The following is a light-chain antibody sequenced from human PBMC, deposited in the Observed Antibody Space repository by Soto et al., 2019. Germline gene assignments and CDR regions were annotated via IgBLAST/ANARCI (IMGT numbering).Light chain of an antibody. CDR2: EVS. Sequence: QSALTQPPSVSGSPGQSVTISCTGTSSDVGSYNRVSWYQQPPGTAPKLMIYEVSNRPSGVPDRFSGSKSGNTASLTISGLQPEDEADYYCNSYTSSNPYVFGTGTKLTGL. CDR1: SSDVGSYNR. J-gene: IGLJ1*01. V-gene: IGLV2-18*02. CDR3: NSYTSSNPYV.